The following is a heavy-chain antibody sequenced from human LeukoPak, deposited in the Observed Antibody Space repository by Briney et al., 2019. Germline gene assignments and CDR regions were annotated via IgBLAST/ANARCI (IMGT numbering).Heavy chain of an antibody. J-gene: IGHJ4*02. D-gene: IGHD5-18*01. V-gene: IGHV4-34*01. CDR3: VEGGKKQQWLPVPPYYFIS. CDR2: INHSGST. Sequence: PSETLSLTCAVYGGSFGGYYWSWIRQPPGKGLEWIGEINHSGSTNYNPSLKSRVTISVDTSKNRFSLKLDSVTAGDTAVYYCVEGGKKQQWLPVPPYYFISWGQGTLVTVSS. CDR1: GGSFGGYY.